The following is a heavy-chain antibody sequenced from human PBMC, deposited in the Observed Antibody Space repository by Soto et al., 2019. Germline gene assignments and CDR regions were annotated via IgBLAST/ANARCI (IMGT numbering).Heavy chain of an antibody. CDR1: GGSFSGYY. CDR3: ARTSVVVAATAFDY. D-gene: IGHD2-15*01. CDR2: INHSGST. V-gene: IGHV4-34*01. Sequence: PSETLSLTCAVYGGSFSGYYWSWIRQPPGKGLEWIGEINHSGSTNYNPSLKSRVTISVDTSKNQFSLKLSSVTAADTAVYYCARTSVVVAATAFDYWGQGTLVTVS. J-gene: IGHJ4*02.